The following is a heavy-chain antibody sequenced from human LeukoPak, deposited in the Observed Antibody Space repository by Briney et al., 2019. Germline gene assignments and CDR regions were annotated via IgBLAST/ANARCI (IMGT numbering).Heavy chain of an antibody. D-gene: IGHD3-10*01. V-gene: IGHV4-59*08. J-gene: IGHJ5*02. Sequence: SETLSLTCTVSGGSISSYYWSWIRQPPGKGLEWIGYIYYSGSTNYNPSLKSRVTISVDTSKNQFSLKLSSVTAADTAVYYCARPAGKAAALYNWFDPWGQGTLVTVSS. CDR2: IYYSGST. CDR1: GGSISSYY. CDR3: ARPAGKAAALYNWFDP.